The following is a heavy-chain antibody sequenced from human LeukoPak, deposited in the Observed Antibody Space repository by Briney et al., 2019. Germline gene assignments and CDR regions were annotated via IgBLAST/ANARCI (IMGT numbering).Heavy chain of an antibody. Sequence: ASVKVSCKASGYTFTSYDINWVRQATGQGLEWMGWMNPNSGNTGYAQKFQGRVTITRNASISTAYMELSSLRSEDTAVYYCARADYGDFKRGDFDPWGQGTLVTVSS. D-gene: IGHD4-17*01. J-gene: IGHJ5*02. CDR1: GYTFTSYD. CDR2: MNPNSGNT. V-gene: IGHV1-8*03. CDR3: ARADYGDFKRGDFDP.